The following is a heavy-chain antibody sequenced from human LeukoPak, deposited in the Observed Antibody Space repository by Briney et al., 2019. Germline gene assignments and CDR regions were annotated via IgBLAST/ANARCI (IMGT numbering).Heavy chain of an antibody. J-gene: IGHJ4*02. V-gene: IGHV3-33*01. CDR1: GFAFNNYG. CDR3: ARDLRRTTFDY. Sequence: PGGSLRLSCAASGFAFNNYGMHWVRQAPGKGLEWVGVMWPEDNSQHYADSVKGRFTISKDSSKNTLYLQMNSLRAEDTAVYYCARDLRRTTFDYWGQGTLVTVSS. D-gene: IGHD4-11*01. CDR2: MWPEDNSQ.